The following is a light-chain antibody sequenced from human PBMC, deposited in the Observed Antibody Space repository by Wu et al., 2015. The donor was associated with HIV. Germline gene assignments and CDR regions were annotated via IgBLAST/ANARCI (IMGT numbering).Light chain of an antibody. V-gene: IGKV1-9*01. CDR1: QDIRKY. CDR3: QQLNSYPLT. J-gene: IGKJ5*01. Sequence: QSPVSLSANVGDRVTITCRTSQDIRKYLAWYQQKPGKPPRVLISGASTLESDVPSRFSGGGSGTEFTLTISRLQTEDFAIYYCQQLNSYPLTFGQGTRLEI. CDR2: GAS.